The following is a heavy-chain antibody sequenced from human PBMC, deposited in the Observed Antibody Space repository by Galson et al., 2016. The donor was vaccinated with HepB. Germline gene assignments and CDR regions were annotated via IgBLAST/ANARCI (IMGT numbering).Heavy chain of an antibody. V-gene: IGHV3-33*03. D-gene: IGHD2-15*01. Sequence: SLRLSCAASGFIFSNYGMHWVRQAPGKGLGWVAVIWFDGSQEYYADSVRGRFSISRDNSKDMLFLHLASVRAEDTAMYYCVTVNSGGWPAFDNWGRGTLVTVSS. J-gene: IGHJ4*02. CDR2: IWFDGSQE. CDR3: VTVNSGGWPAFDN. CDR1: GFIFSNYG.